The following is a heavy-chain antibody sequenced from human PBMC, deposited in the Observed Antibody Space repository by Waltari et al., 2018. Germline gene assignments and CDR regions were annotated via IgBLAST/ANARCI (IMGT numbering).Heavy chain of an antibody. CDR2: MNPNSGNT. J-gene: IGHJ3*02. CDR1: GYTFTSYD. CDR3: ARGAYSSSCETIAHCGDAFDI. Sequence: QVQLVQSGAEVKKPGASVKVSCKASGYTFTSYDINWVRQATGQGLEWMGGMNPNSGNTGYAQKFQGRVTITRNTSISTAYMELSSLRSEDTAVYYCARGAYSSSCETIAHCGDAFDIWGQGTMVTVSS. D-gene: IGHD6-13*01. V-gene: IGHV1-8*03.